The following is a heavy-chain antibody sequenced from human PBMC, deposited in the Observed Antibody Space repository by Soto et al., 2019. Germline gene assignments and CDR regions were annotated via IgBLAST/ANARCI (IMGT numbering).Heavy chain of an antibody. CDR1: GYTFTSYG. J-gene: IGHJ6*02. D-gene: IGHD5-18*01. Sequence: ASVKVSCKASGYTFTSYGISWVRQAPGQGLEWMGWISAYNGNTNYAQKLQGRVTMTTDTSTSTAYMELRSLRSDDTAMYYCARRHAKGIQLWLDYHYYYGMDVWGQGTTVTVSS. CDR3: ARRHAKGIQLWLDYHYYYGMDV. V-gene: IGHV1-18*01. CDR2: ISAYNGNT.